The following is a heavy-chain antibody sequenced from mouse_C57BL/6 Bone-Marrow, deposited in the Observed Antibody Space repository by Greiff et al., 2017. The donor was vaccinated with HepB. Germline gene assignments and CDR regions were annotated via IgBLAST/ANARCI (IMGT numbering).Heavy chain of an antibody. V-gene: IGHV14-2*01. CDR1: GFNIKDYY. CDR2: IDPEDGET. J-gene: IGHJ4*01. CDR3: ARAPSSSYSYAMDY. Sequence: EVQLQQSGAELVKPGASVKLSCTASGFNIKDYYMHWVKQRTEQGLEWIGRIDPEDGETKYAPKFKGKATITADTSSNTAYLQLSSLTSEDAAVYYCARAPSSSYSYAMDYWGQGTSVTVSS.